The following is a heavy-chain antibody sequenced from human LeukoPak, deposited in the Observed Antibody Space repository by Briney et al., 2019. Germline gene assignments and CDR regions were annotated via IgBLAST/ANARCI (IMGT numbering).Heavy chain of an antibody. CDR3: AKDWFRYSSGWYSVTYYFDY. J-gene: IGHJ4*02. Sequence: GGSLRLSCAASGFTFSSYAMSWVRQAPGKGLGWVSAISGSGGSTYYADSVKGRFTISRDNSKNTLYLQMNSLRAEDTAVYYCAKDWFRYSSGWYSVTYYFDYWGQGTLVTVSS. CDR1: GFTFSSYA. D-gene: IGHD6-19*01. V-gene: IGHV3-23*01. CDR2: ISGSGGST.